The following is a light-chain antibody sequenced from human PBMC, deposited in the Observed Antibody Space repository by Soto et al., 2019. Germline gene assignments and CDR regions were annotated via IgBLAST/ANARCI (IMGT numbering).Light chain of an antibody. V-gene: IGKV2-30*02. J-gene: IGKJ2*01. CDR2: KVS. CDR1: QSLVHSDGNSY. CDR3: MQGTQWPYT. Sequence: DVLMTQSPLSLPVTLGQPASVSCRSSQSLVHSDGNSYLSWFQQRPGQSPRRPIYKVSNRDSGVPDRFSGSGSDTDFTLKISRVEAEDVGVYYCMQGTQWPYTFGQGTQLEIK.